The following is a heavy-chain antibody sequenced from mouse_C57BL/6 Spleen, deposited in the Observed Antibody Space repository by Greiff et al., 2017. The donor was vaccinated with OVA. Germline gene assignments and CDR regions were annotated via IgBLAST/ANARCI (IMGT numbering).Heavy chain of an antibody. Sequence: VHVKQSGAELVKPGASVKLSCTASGFNIKDYYMHWVKQRTEQGLEWIGRIDPEDGETKYAPKFQGKATITADTSSNTAYLQLSSLTSEDTAVYYCARMVTTRDYYAMDYWGQGTSVTVSS. V-gene: IGHV14-2*01. CDR2: IDPEDGET. J-gene: IGHJ4*01. CDR1: GFNIKDYY. D-gene: IGHD2-3*01. CDR3: ARMVTTRDYYAMDY.